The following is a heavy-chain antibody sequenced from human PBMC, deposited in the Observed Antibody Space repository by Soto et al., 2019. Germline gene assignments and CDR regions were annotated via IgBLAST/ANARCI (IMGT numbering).Heavy chain of an antibody. CDR2: IYYSGST. V-gene: IGHV4-59*01. D-gene: IGHD1-1*01. Sequence: PSETLSLTCTVSGGSISSYYWSWIRQPPGKGLEWIGYIYYSGSTNYNPSLKSRVTISVDTSKNQFSLKLSSVTTADTAVYYCARFHDRPGYYYYYYGMDVWGQGTTVTVSS. CDR1: GGSISSYY. J-gene: IGHJ6*02. CDR3: ARFHDRPGYYYYYYGMDV.